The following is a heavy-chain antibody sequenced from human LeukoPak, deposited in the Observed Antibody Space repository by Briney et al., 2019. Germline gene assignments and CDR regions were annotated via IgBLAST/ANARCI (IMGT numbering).Heavy chain of an antibody. CDR1: GYSISSGYY. D-gene: IGHD3-22*01. CDR3: ALYYDSSGYSTVSDAFDI. CDR2: IYHSGST. J-gene: IGHJ3*02. Sequence: SETLSLTRTVSGYSISSGYYWGWIRQPPGQGLEWIGSIYHSGSTYYNPSLKSRVTISVDTSKNQFSLKLSSVTAADTAVYYCALYYDSSGYSTVSDAFDIWGQGTMVTVSS. V-gene: IGHV4-38-2*02.